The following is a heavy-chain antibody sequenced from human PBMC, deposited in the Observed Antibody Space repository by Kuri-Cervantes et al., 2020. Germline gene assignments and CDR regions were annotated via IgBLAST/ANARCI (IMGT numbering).Heavy chain of an antibody. Sequence: SVKVSCKASGGTFSSYAISWVRQAPGQGLEWMGGIIPIFGTANYAQKLQGRVTMTTDTPTSTAYMELRSLRSDDTAVYYCARDLGWVDWWLGPFPYYYYGMDVWGQGTTVTVSS. CDR3: ARDLGWVDWWLGPFPYYYYGMDV. CDR1: GGTFSSYA. J-gene: IGHJ6*02. V-gene: IGHV1-69*05. D-gene: IGHD6-19*01. CDR2: IIPIFGTA.